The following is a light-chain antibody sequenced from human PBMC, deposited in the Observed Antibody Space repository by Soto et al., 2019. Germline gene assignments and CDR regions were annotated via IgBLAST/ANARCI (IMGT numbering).Light chain of an antibody. CDR1: SSDVGSYNY. CDR2: VVT. J-gene: IGLJ2*01. CDR3: CSYAGSYTL. Sequence: QSALTQPRSVSGSPGQSVTISCTGTSSDVGSYNYVSWYQQHPGKAPKFIIYVVTKRPSGVPDRFSGSKSGNTVSLTISGLQAEEEADYYCCSYAGSYTLFGGGTKLTVL. V-gene: IGLV2-11*01.